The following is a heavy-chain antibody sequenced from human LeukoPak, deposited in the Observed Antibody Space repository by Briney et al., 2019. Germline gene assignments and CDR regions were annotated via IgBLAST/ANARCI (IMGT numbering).Heavy chain of an antibody. V-gene: IGHV1-8*01. CDR1: GYTFTSYD. J-gene: IGHJ3*02. CDR3: ARGRRLTMIVVVAGAFDI. CDR2: MNPNSGDT. Sequence: ASVKVSCKASGYTFTSYDINWVRQATGQGLEWMGWMNPNSGDTGYAQKFQGRVTMTRNTSISTAYMELSSLRSEDTAVYYCARGRRLTMIVVVAGAFDIWGQGTMVTVSS. D-gene: IGHD3-22*01.